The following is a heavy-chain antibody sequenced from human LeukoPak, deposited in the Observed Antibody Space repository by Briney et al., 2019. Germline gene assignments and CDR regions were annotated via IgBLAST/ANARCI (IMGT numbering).Heavy chain of an antibody. D-gene: IGHD3-10*01. CDR1: GGSISSGGYY. J-gene: IGHJ3*02. CDR3: ARRRAYGSGSRAFDI. CDR2: IYHSGST. V-gene: IGHV4-30-2*01. Sequence: SSETLSLTCTVSGGSISSGGYYWSWIRQPPGKGLEWIGYIYHSGSTYYNPSLKSRVTISVDTSKNQFSLKLSSVTAADTAVYYCARRRAYGSGSRAFDIWGQGTMVTVSS.